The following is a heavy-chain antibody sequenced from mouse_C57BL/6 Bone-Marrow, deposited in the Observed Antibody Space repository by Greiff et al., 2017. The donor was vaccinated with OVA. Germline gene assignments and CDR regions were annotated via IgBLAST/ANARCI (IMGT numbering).Heavy chain of an antibody. CDR3: AYLSYYFDY. Sequence: VKLVESGAELARPGASVKLSCKASGYTFTSYGISWVKQRTGQGLEWIGEIYPRSGNTYYNEKFKGKATLTADKSSSTAYMELRSLTSEDSAVYFCAYLSYYFDYWGQGTTLTVSS. CDR2: IYPRSGNT. CDR1: GYTFTSYG. J-gene: IGHJ2*01. V-gene: IGHV1-81*01.